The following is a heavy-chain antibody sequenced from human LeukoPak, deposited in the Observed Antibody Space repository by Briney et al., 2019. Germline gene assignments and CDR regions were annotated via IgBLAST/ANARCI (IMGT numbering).Heavy chain of an antibody. V-gene: IGHV4-34*01. CDR1: GGSISSYY. CDR3: ARRLGRKFGERFYYYHYMDV. J-gene: IGHJ6*03. CDR2: MNHSGST. D-gene: IGHD3-10*01. Sequence: DPSETLSLTCTVSGGSISSYYWSWIRQPAGKGLEWIGEMNHSGSTNYNPSLKSRVTISVDTSKNQFSLKLSSVTAADTAVYYCARRLGRKFGERFYYYHYMDVWGKGTTVTISS.